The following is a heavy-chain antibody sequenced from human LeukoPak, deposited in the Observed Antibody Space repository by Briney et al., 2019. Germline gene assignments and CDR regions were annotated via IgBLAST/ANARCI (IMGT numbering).Heavy chain of an antibody. Sequence: SETLSLTSAVYGGSFSGYYWSWIRQPPGKGLEWIGEINHSGSTNYNPSLKSRVTISVDTSKNQFSLKLSSVTAADTAVYYCARASRGIAARGLDYWGQGTLVTVSS. D-gene: IGHD6-6*01. V-gene: IGHV4-34*01. J-gene: IGHJ4*02. CDR1: GGSFSGYY. CDR3: ARASRGIAARGLDY. CDR2: INHSGST.